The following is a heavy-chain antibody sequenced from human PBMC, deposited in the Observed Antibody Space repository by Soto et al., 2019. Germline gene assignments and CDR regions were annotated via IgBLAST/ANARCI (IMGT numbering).Heavy chain of an antibody. CDR2: IIPIFGTA. J-gene: IGHJ4*02. D-gene: IGHD2-15*01. V-gene: IGHV1-69*01. CDR1: GGTFSSYA. Sequence: QVQLVQSGAEVKKPGSSVKVSCKASGGTFSSYAISWVRQAPGQGLEWMGGIIPIFGTANYAQKFQGRVTIAADESKITAYIELSSRRSEDTAVDYCARGSRYMVVAATDIESWGQGTLVTVSS. CDR3: ARGSRYMVVAATDIES.